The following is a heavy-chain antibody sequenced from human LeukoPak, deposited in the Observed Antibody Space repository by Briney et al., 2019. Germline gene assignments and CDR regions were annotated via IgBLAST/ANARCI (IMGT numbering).Heavy chain of an antibody. D-gene: IGHD6-6*01. CDR1: GYTFTGYY. CDR3: ARRGLAAQAFDI. V-gene: IGHV1-2*02. CDR2: INPNSGGT. Sequence: ASVKVSCKASGYTFTGYYMHRVRQAPGQGLEWMGWINPNSGGTNYAQKFQGRVTMTRDTSISTAYMELNRLRSDDTAVYYCARRGLAAQAFDIWGQGTMVTVSS. J-gene: IGHJ3*02.